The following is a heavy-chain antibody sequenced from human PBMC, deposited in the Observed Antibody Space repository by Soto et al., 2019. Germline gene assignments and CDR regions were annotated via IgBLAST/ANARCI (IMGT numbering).Heavy chain of an antibody. D-gene: IGHD3-10*01. Sequence: QVTLKESGPVLVKATETLTLTCSISGFSLTTGRMGVSWIRQPPGKALEWLAHIFSNNERSYTTSLQNRLSISADNSKRQVVLTITDVGPVDTSTYFCARLVADSSCYYYGLDVWGQGASVTVS. CDR3: ARLVADSSCYYYGLDV. CDR2: IFSNNER. V-gene: IGHV2-26*03. CDR1: GFSLTTGRMG. J-gene: IGHJ6*02.